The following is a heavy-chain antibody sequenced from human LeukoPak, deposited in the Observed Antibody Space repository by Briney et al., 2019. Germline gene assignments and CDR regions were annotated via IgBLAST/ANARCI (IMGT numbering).Heavy chain of an antibody. CDR3: ARGGIAAAVQYYFDY. CDR2: ISGSGGST. D-gene: IGHD6-13*01. J-gene: IGHJ4*02. V-gene: IGHV3-23*01. CDR1: GFTFSSYA. Sequence: GGSLRLSCAAFGFTFSSYAMSWVRQAPGKGLEGVSAISGSGGSTYYADSVKGRFTISRDNAKNSLYLQMNSLRAEDMALYYCARGGIAAAVQYYFDYWGQGTLVTVSS.